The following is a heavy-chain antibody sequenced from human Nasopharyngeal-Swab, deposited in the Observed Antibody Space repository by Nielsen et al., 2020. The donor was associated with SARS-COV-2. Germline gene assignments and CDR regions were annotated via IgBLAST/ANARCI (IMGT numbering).Heavy chain of an antibody. Sequence: ESLKISCAASGFTFENYAMHWIRQPPGKGLEWIGYIYYSGSTNYNPSLKSRVTISVDTSKNQFSLKLSSVTAADTAVYYCARGFDYWGQGTLVTVSS. J-gene: IGHJ4*02. CDR1: GFTFENYA. CDR2: IYYSGST. V-gene: IGHV4-59*13. CDR3: ARGFDY.